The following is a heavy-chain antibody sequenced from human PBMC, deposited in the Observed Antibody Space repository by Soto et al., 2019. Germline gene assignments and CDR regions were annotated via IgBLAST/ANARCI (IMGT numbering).Heavy chain of an antibody. CDR2: INAGNGDT. CDR3: ASAGGCASYDGGAV. CDR1: GYTFTTYA. D-gene: IGHD2-15*01. Sequence: QVQLVQSGAEVRKPGASVKVSCKASGYTFTTYAIHWVRQAPGQRLEWMGWINAGNGDTRDSQKFQGRFTITRDTSASTTYLAQSTVRSEDTATYVCASAGGCASYDGGAVWGQGTTVTVSS. J-gene: IGHJ6*02. V-gene: IGHV1-3*01.